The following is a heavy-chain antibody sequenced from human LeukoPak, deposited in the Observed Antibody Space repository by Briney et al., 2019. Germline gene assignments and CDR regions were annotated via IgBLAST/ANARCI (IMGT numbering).Heavy chain of an antibody. CDR3: ARGVRNYYVSSGYIWYFDL. Sequence: PSQTLSLTCTVSGGSISSGGYYWSWIRQPPGKGLEWIGYIYHSGSTYYNPSLKSRVTISVDRSKNQFSLKLSSVTAADTAVYYCARGVRNYYVSSGYIWYFDLWGRGTLVTVSS. D-gene: IGHD3-22*01. CDR2: IYHSGST. V-gene: IGHV4-30-2*01. CDR1: GGSISSGGYY. J-gene: IGHJ2*01.